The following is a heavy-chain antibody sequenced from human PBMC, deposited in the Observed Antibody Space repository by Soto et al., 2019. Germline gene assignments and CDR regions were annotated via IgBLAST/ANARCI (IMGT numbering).Heavy chain of an antibody. J-gene: IGHJ5*02. Sequence: PGGSLPLSCAASGVTFSDYYMSWIRQAPGKGLEWVSYISSSSSYTNYADSVKGRFTISRDNAKNSLYLQMNSLRAEDTAVYYCAREGALKPFSSWGQGALVTVSS. V-gene: IGHV3-11*06. CDR1: GVTFSDYY. CDR3: AREGALKPFSS. CDR2: ISSSSSYT.